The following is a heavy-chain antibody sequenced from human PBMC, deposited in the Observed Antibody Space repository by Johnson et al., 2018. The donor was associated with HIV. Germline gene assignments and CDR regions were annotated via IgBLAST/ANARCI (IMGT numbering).Heavy chain of an antibody. D-gene: IGHD2-15*01. J-gene: IGHJ3*02. CDR1: GFTFSSYG. CDR2: IWYDGSNK. Sequence: QMQLVESRGGVVQPGRSLRLSCAASGFTFSSYGMHWVRQAPGKGLEWVAVIWYDGSNKYYADSVKGRFTISRDNSKNTLYLQMNSLRAEDTAVYYCAKEQLLRAFDIWGQGTMVTVSS. V-gene: IGHV3-33*06. CDR3: AKEQLLRAFDI.